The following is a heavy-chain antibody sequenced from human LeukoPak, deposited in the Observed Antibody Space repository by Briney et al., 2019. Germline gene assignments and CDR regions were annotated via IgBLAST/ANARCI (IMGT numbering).Heavy chain of an antibody. J-gene: IGHJ4*02. D-gene: IGHD5-12*01. CDR2: IYHSGST. CDR3: ARSVATIDY. CDR1: GYSISSGYY. V-gene: IGHV4-38-2*02. Sequence: PSETLSLTCTVSGYSISSGYYWGWIRQPPGKGLEWVASIYHSGSTYYNPSLKSRVTRSIDTSKNQFSLRLSSVTAADTAVYYCARSVATIDYWGQGTLVTVSS.